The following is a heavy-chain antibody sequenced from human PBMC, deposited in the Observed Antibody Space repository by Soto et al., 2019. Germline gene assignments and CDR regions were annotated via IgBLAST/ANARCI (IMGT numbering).Heavy chain of an antibody. D-gene: IGHD2-21*02. CDR3: ARSDLYNWFDP. J-gene: IGHJ5*02. V-gene: IGHV4-31*03. Sequence: SETLTLTCTVSGGSISSGGYYWSWIRQHPGKGLEWIGYIYYSGSTYYNPSLKSRVTISVDTSKNQFSLKLSSVTAADTAVYYCARSDLYNWFDPWGQGTLVTVSS. CDR1: GGSISSGGYY. CDR2: IYYSGST.